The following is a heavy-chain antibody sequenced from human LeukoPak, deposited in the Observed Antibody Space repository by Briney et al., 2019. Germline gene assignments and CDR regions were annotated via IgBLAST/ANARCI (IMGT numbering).Heavy chain of an antibody. D-gene: IGHD3-22*01. V-gene: IGHV4-34*01. CDR1: GGSFSGYY. CDR2: INHSGST. J-gene: IGHJ4*02. CDR3: ARGRRYYYDSSGYLYY. Sequence: SETLSLTCAVYGGSFSGYYWSWIRQPPGKGLEWIGEINHSGSTNYNPSLKSRVTISVDTSKNQFSLKLSSVTAADTAVYYCARGRRYYYDSSGYLYYWGQGTLATVSS.